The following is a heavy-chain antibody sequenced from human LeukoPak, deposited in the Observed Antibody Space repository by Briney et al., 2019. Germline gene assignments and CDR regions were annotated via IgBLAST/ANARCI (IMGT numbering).Heavy chain of an antibody. Sequence: PWGSLRLSCAASGFTFSTYNMNWVRQAPGKGLEWVSSISSSSSYIYYADSVKGRFTISRDNAKNSLYLQMNSLGAEDTAVYYCAKTPGTSSFDIWGQGTMVTVS. V-gene: IGHV3-21*01. D-gene: IGHD1-26*01. CDR3: AKTPGTSSFDI. J-gene: IGHJ3*02. CDR1: GFTFSTYN. CDR2: ISSSSSYI.